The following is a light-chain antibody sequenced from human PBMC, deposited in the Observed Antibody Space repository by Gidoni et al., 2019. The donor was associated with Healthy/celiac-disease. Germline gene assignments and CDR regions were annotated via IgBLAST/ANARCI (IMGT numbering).Light chain of an antibody. V-gene: IGLV1-40*01. CDR2: GNS. CDR1: SPNIGAGYD. Sequence: QPLLTQPPSVSGAPGQRVTISCTGSSPNIGAGYDVHWYQQLPGTAPKPLIYGNSNRPSGVPDRFSGSKSGTSASLAITGLQAEDEADYYCQSYDSSLSGWVFGGGTKLTVL. J-gene: IGLJ3*02. CDR3: QSYDSSLSGWV.